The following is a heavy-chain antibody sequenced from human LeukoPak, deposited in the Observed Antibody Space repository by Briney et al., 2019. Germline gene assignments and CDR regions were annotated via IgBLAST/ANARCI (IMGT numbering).Heavy chain of an antibody. D-gene: IGHD2-2*01. Sequence: GRSLRLSCAASESTFSNYAMSSVRQAPGEGLQCVSSISNTGGSTYYADSVKGRFTISRDNDKNTLYLQMNILRVEDTAVYYCAKSSCSCSSCHWGYFDYWGQGTLVTVS. J-gene: IGHJ4*02. CDR1: ESTFSNYA. CDR2: ISNTGGST. CDR3: AKSSCSCSSCHWGYFDY. V-gene: IGHV3-23*01.